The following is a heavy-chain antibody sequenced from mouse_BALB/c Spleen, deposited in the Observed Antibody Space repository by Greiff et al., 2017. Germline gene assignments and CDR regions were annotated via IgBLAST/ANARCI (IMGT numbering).Heavy chain of an antibody. V-gene: IGHV5-17*02. CDR3: ARSLGGNYFDY. Sequence: EVKLVESGGGLVQPGGSRKLSCAASGFPFSSFGMHWVRQAPEKGLEWVAYISSGSSTIYYADTVKGRFTISRDNPKNTLFLQMTSLRSEDTAMYYCARSLGGNYFDYWGQGTTLTVSS. D-gene: IGHD1-1*02. CDR2: ISSGSSTI. CDR1: GFPFSSFG. J-gene: IGHJ2*01.